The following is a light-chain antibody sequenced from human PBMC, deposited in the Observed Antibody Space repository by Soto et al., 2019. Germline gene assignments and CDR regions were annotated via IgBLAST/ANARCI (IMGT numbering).Light chain of an antibody. J-gene: IGKJ1*01. CDR3: QPYKGYSTWK. CDR1: HGINNL. Sequence: DIQMTQSPSTLAASVGDSVTITCRARHGINNLLAWYQQKPGKAPKLLIYKASILESGVPSRFSCSGSGAEFALTISSLQPDDFATYYCQPYKGYSTWKFCQRTKVDI. CDR2: KAS. V-gene: IGKV1-5*03.